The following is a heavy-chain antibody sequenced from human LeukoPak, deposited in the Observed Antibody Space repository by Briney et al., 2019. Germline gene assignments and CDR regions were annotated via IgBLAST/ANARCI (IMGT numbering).Heavy chain of an antibody. V-gene: IGHV3-21*01. J-gene: IGHJ4*02. D-gene: IGHD2-21*01. CDR3: VRVDHSLGKTYFDY. CDR1: GFTFSTYS. Sequence: GGSLRLSCAASGFTFSTYSLNWVRQAPGKVLEWVSSISSSNSFIYYADSVKGRFTISRDNVKNSLYLQMNSLRAEDTAVYYCVRVDHSLGKTYFDYWGQGTLVTVSS. CDR2: ISSSNSFI.